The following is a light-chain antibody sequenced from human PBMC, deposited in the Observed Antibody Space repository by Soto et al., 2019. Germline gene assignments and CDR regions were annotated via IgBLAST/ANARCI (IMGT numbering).Light chain of an antibody. Sequence: EIVLTQSPGTLSLSPWDRATLSCRASQTVSNNYLAWCQQKPGQAPRVLMYGASRRATGIPDRFSGGGSGTDFTLTISRLGPEDFAVYFCQQYAGPPTTFGQGTRLEIK. CDR3: QQYAGPPTT. CDR1: QTVSNNY. V-gene: IGKV3-20*01. J-gene: IGKJ5*01. CDR2: GAS.